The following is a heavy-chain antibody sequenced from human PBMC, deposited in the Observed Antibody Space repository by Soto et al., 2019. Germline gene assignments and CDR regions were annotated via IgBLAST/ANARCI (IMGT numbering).Heavy chain of an antibody. D-gene: IGHD1-1*01. CDR2: LIPILGIA. Sequence: QVQLVQSGAEVKKPGSSVKVSCKASGGTFSSYTISWVRQAPGQGLEWMGRLIPILGIANYAQKFQGRVTITADKSTSTAYMELSSLRSEETAVYYCASRWVEFDYWGQGTLVTVSS. J-gene: IGHJ4*02. CDR1: GGTFSSYT. CDR3: ASRWVEFDY. V-gene: IGHV1-69*02.